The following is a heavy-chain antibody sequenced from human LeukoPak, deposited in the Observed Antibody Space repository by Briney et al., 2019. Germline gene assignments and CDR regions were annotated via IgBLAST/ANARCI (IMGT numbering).Heavy chain of an antibody. CDR3: ARQVYSSSWSYYFDY. J-gene: IGHJ4*02. CDR2: IHYSGST. CDR1: GGSISSGSYY. V-gene: IGHV4-61*01. Sequence: PSETLSLTCTVSGGSISSGSYYWSWIRQPPGRGLEWIGSIHYSGSTSYNSSLKSRVTISVDTSKNQFSLKLSSVTPADTAVYYCARQVYSSSWSYYFDYWGQGTLVTVSS. D-gene: IGHD6-13*01.